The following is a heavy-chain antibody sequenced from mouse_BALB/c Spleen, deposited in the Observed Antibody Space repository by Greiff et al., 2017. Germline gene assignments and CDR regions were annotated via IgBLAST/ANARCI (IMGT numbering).Heavy chain of an antibody. Sequence: EVKLVESGGGLVQPGGSRKLSCAASGFTFSSFGMHWVRQAPEKGLEWVAYISSGSSTIYSADTVKGRFTISRDNPKNTLFMQMTSLRSEDTAMYYGARGVNYYGSSYSGFDDWGQGTLVTVSA. CDR1: GFTFSSFG. D-gene: IGHD1-1*01. CDR3: ARGVNYYGSSYSGFDD. CDR2: ISSGSSTI. V-gene: IGHV5-17*02. J-gene: IGHJ3*01.